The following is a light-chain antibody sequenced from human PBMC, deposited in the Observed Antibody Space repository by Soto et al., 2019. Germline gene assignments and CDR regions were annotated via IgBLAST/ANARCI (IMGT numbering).Light chain of an antibody. CDR1: FSDVGSYNL. J-gene: IGLJ2*01. CDR3: CSYAGSSTVV. CDR2: EDT. V-gene: IGLV2-23*01. Sequence: QSALTQPASVSGSPGQSITISCTGTFSDVGSYNLVSWYQQHPGKAPKLMIYEDTKRPSGVSNRFSGSKSGYTASLTISGLQAEDEADYYCCSYAGSSTVVFGGGTQLTAL.